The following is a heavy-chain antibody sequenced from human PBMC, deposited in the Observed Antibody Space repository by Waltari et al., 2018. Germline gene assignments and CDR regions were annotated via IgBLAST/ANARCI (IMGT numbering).Heavy chain of an antibody. D-gene: IGHD1-7*01. Sequence: QVQLVQSGAEVKKPGSSVKVSCKASGGTLSSYAISWVRQAPGQGLEWMGGIIPIFGTANYAQKFQGRGTITTDESTSTAYMELSSLRSEDTAVYYCARDPRFHHITGTPDDAFDIWGQGTMVTVSS. J-gene: IGHJ3*02. CDR3: ARDPRFHHITGTPDDAFDI. V-gene: IGHV1-69*05. CDR2: IIPIFGTA. CDR1: GGTLSSYA.